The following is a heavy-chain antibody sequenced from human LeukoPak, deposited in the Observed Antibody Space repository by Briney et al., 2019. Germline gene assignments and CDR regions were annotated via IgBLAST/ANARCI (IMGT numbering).Heavy chain of an antibody. CDR3: AKDQGTGFSDFDY. D-gene: IGHD6-19*01. CDR1: GFTFSSSA. J-gene: IGHJ4*02. V-gene: IGHV3-30*18. CDR2: ISVYESHK. Sequence: GGSLRLSCAASGFTFSSSAMHWVRQTPGKGLEWVAVISVYESHKYYADSVKGRFTLSRDNSKNTLCLQMNSLTTEDTAVYYCAKDQGTGFSDFDYWGQGTLVTVSS.